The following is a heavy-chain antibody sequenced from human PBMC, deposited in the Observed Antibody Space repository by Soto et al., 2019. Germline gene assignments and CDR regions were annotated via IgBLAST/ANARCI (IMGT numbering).Heavy chain of an antibody. CDR3: AKDIWYSYGSRYFDY. J-gene: IGHJ4*02. V-gene: IGHV3-9*01. CDR2: ISWNSGSI. Sequence: GGSLRLSCAASGFTFDDYAMHWVRQAPGKGLEWVSGISWNSGSIGYADSVKGRFTISRDNAKNSLHLQMNSLRAEDTALYYCAKDIWYSYGSRYFDYWGQGTLVTVSS. CDR1: GFTFDDYA. D-gene: IGHD5-18*01.